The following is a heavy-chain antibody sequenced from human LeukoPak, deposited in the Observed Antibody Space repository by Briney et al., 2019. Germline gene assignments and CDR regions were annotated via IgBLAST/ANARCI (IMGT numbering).Heavy chain of an antibody. V-gene: IGHV2-5*01. CDR1: GFSLSTSGVG. CDR3: ALQQWLACFDY. J-gene: IGHJ4*02. Sequence: SGPTLVNSTQTLTLTCTFSGFSLSTSGVGVGWIRQPPGKALEWLALIYWNDDKRYSPSLKSRLTITKDTSKNQVVLTMTNMDPVDTATYYCALQQWLACFDYWGQGTLVTVSS. D-gene: IGHD6-19*01. CDR2: IYWNDDK.